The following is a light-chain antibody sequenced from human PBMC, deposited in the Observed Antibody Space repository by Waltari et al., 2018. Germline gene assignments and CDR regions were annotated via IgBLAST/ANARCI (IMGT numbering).Light chain of an antibody. Sequence: DTQMTQSPSSLSASVGDRVTITCQASTSISSYLNWYQHKPGKAPKLLIYAASSLQSGVPSRFSGSGSGTDFTLTISSLQPEDFATYYCQQSYSYFTFGPGTKVDIK. V-gene: IGKV1-39*01. CDR2: AAS. CDR3: QQSYSYFT. CDR1: TSISSY. J-gene: IGKJ3*01.